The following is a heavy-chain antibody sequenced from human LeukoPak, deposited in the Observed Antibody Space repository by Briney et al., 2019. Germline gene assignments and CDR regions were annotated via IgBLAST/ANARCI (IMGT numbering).Heavy chain of an antibody. V-gene: IGHV3-23*01. D-gene: IGHD6-19*01. CDR3: AKEEDSSGWYGAFDY. CDR1: GFTFSSYA. CDR2: ISGSGGST. Sequence: TGGSLRLSCAASGFTFSSYAMSWVRQAPGKGLEWVSAISGSGGSTYYADSVKGRFTISRDNSKNTLYLQMNSLRAEDTAVYYCAKEEDSSGWYGAFDYWGQGTLVTVSS. J-gene: IGHJ4*02.